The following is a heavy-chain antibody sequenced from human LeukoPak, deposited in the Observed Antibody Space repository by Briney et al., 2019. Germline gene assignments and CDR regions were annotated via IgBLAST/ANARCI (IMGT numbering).Heavy chain of an antibody. J-gene: IGHJ4*02. V-gene: IGHV6-1*01. CDR1: GDSVSSNSAA. CDR2: TYYRSKWYY. CDR3: AGSAWYLFDY. D-gene: IGHD6-19*01. Sequence: SQTLSLTCAISGDSVSSNSAAWNWIRQSPSRGLEWLGRTYYRSKWYYDYAVSVKSRITINPDTSKNQFSLHLNSVTSEDTAVYYCAGSAWYLFDYWGQGTLVTVSS.